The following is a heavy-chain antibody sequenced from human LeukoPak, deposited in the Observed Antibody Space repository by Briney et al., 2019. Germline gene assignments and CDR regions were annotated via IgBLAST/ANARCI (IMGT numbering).Heavy chain of an antibody. Sequence: ASVKVSCKASGYTFTGYYMHWVRQAPGQGLEWTGWINPNSGGTNYAQKFQGWVTMTRDTSISTAYMELSRLRSDDTAVYYCARMTATQAALYWGQGTLVTVSS. CDR1: GYTFTGYY. CDR2: INPNSGGT. D-gene: IGHD2-21*02. V-gene: IGHV1-2*04. J-gene: IGHJ4*02. CDR3: ARMTATQAALY.